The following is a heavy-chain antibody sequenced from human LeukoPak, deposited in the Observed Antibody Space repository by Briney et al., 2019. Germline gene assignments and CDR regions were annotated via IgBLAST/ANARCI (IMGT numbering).Heavy chain of an antibody. D-gene: IGHD3-22*01. CDR1: GGSISSGGYY. CDR3: ARDLGYYYDSSGENAFDI. J-gene: IGHJ3*02. V-gene: IGHV4-31*11. Sequence: PSQTLSLTCAVSGGSISSGGYYWSWIRQHPGKGLEWIGYIYYSGSTYYNPSLKSRVTISVDKSKNQFSLKLSSVTAADTAVYYCARDLGYYYDSSGENAFDIWGQGTMVTVSS. CDR2: IYYSGST.